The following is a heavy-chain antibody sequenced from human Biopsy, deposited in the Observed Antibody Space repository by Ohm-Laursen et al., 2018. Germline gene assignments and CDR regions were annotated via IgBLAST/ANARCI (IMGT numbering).Heavy chain of an antibody. CDR1: GYTFTSYD. J-gene: IGHJ6*02. V-gene: IGHV1-8*01. CDR3: ARGSFWFGGNYYYYGMDV. Sequence: GSVKVSCKASGYTFTSYDINWVRQATGQGLEWMGWMNPNSGNTDYAQKFQGRVTMTRNTSISTAYMELNSLRSEDTAVYYCARGSFWFGGNYYYYGMDVWGQGTTVTVSS. D-gene: IGHD3-10*01. CDR2: MNPNSGNT.